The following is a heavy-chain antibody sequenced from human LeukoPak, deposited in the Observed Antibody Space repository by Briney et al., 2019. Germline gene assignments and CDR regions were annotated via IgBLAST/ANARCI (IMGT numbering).Heavy chain of an antibody. Sequence: PSETLSLTCAASGYSISSGYYWGWIRQPPEKGLEWIGSIYHSGSTYYNPSLKSRVTISVDTSKNQFSLKLSSVTAADTAVYYCARLQASPYYFDYWGQGTLVTVSS. V-gene: IGHV4-38-2*01. CDR3: ARLQASPYYFDY. CDR2: IYHSGST. J-gene: IGHJ4*02. CDR1: GYSISSGYY.